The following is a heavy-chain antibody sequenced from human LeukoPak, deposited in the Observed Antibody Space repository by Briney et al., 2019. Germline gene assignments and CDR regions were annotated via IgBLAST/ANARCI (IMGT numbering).Heavy chain of an antibody. J-gene: IGHJ4*02. CDR1: GGSISNAGYS. CDR3: ARHAPGSRGDFDS. CDR2: IYLSGST. D-gene: IGHD2/OR15-2a*01. Sequence: SETLSLTCGVSGGSISNAGYSWSWIRQPPGKGLEWIGYIYLSGSTYYNPSLKSRVTISIDTSKNQFSLKLSSVTAADSAVYYCARHAPGSRGDFDSWGQGTLVTVSA. V-gene: IGHV4-30-2*01.